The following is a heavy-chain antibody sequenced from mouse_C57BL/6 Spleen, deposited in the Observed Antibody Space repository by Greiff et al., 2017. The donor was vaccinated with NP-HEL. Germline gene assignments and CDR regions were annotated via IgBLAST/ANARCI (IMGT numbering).Heavy chain of an antibody. D-gene: IGHD3-2*02. CDR3: ARSPQSPYFDY. CDR1: GFTFTDYY. J-gene: IGHJ2*01. Sequence: EVMLVASGGGLVQPGGSLSLSCAASGFTFTDYYMSWVRQPPGKALEWLGFIRNKANGYTTEYSASVKGRFTISRDNSQSILYLQMNALRAEDSATSYCARSPQSPYFDYWGQGTTLTVSS. V-gene: IGHV7-3*01. CDR2: IRNKANGYTT.